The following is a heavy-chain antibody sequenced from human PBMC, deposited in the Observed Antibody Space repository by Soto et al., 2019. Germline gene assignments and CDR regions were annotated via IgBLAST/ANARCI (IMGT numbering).Heavy chain of an antibody. CDR2: IIPIFGTA. CDR3: ARDYPEGVYYDSSGYTDAFDT. CDR1: GGTFSSYA. D-gene: IGHD3-22*01. V-gene: IGHV1-69*01. Sequence: QVQLVQSGAEVKKPGSSVKVSCKASGGTFSSYAISWVRQAPGQGLEWMGGIIPIFGTANYAQKFQGRVTITADESTSTAYMELSSLRSEDTAVYYCARDYPEGVYYDSSGYTDAFDTWGQGTMVTVSS. J-gene: IGHJ3*02.